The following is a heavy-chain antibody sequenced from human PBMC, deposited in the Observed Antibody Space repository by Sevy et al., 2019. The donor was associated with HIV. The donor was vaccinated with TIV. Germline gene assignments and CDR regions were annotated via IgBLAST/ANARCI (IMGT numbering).Heavy chain of an antibody. CDR1: GFTFSSYA. D-gene: IGHD3-10*01. CDR3: ANSRYYGSGSSFDY. V-gene: IGHV3-23*01. CDR2: ISGSGGST. J-gene: IGHJ4*02. Sequence: GGSLRLSCAASGFTFSSYAMSWVRQAPGKGLEWVSAISGSGGSTYYADSVKGRFTISRHNSKNTLYLQMNSLRAEDTAVYYCANSRYYGSGSSFDYWGQGTLVTVSS.